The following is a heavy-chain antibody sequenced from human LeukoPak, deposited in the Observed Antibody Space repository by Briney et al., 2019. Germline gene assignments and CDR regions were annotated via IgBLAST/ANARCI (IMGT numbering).Heavy chain of an antibody. CDR1: GFTFSDYY. CDR3: ARDGNRYCSSSSCYSGYYYYGMDV. J-gene: IGHJ6*02. Sequence: NPGGSLRLSCAVSGFTFSDYYMSWIRQAPGKGLEWISYIGSSSATIYYADSVRGRFTISRDNAKNSLYLQMNSLRAEDTAVYYCARDGNRYCSSSSCYSGYYYYGMDVWGQGTTVTVSS. CDR2: IGSSSATI. V-gene: IGHV3-11*01. D-gene: IGHD2-2*01.